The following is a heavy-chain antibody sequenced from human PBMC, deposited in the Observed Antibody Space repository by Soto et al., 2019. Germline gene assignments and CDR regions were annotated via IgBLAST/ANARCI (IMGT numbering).Heavy chain of an antibody. CDR3: ARGIGRIAAAHFDY. J-gene: IGHJ4*02. CDR1: CGSISSGGYS. V-gene: IGHV4-30-2*01. Sequence: SETLSLTCAVSCGSISSGGYSWGWIRQPPGKGLEWIGYIYHSGSTYYNPSLKSRVTISVDRSKNQFSLKLSSVTAADTAVYYCARGIGRIAAAHFDYWGQGTLVTVSS. D-gene: IGHD6-13*01. CDR2: IYHSGST.